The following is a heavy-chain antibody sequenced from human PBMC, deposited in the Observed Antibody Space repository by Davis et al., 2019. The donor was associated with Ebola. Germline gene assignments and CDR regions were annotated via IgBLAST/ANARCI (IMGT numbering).Heavy chain of an antibody. J-gene: IGHJ4*02. V-gene: IGHV1-8*01. Sequence: AASVKVSCKASGYTFTGYDINWVRQATGQGLEWMGWMNPNSGNTGYAQKIQGRVTMTTDTSTSTAYMELRSLRSDDTAVYYCARLTLASVPDIVDHWGQGSLVTVSP. CDR3: ARLTLASVPDIVDH. CDR1: GYTFTGYD. CDR2: MNPNSGNT. D-gene: IGHD3-3*02.